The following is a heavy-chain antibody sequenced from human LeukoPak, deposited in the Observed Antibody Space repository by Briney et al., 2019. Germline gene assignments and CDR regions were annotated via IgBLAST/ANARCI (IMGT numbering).Heavy chain of an antibody. CDR2: IYSTGSA. V-gene: IGHV4-59*01. J-gene: IGHJ4*02. D-gene: IGHD3-10*01. Sequence: PSETLSLTCTVSGDSISPYYWGWIRQSPGKGLEWIGYIYSTGSASYNPSLNSRVTISLDTSKNQFSLKVNSVTVADTAVYYCAGARFGESFDSWGQGTLVTVSS. CDR3: AGARFGESFDS. CDR1: GDSISPYY.